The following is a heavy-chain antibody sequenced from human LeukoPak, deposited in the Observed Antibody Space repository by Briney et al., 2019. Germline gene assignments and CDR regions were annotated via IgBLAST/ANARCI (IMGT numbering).Heavy chain of an antibody. CDR3: ATRVYCGGDCYSSHGMDV. CDR2: INTDGSST. Sequence: GGSLRLSCAASGFTLSSYWMHWVRQAPGKGLVWVSRINTDGSSTSYADSVKGRFTISRDNAKNSLYLQMNSLRPEDTAVYYCATRVYCGGDCYSSHGMDVWGPGTTVTVSS. D-gene: IGHD2-21*02. V-gene: IGHV3-74*01. CDR1: GFTLSSYW. J-gene: IGHJ6*02.